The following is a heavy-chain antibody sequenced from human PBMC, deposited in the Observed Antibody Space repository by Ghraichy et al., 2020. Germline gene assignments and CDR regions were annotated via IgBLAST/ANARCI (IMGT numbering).Heavy chain of an antibody. CDR3: ARGWGRFDY. D-gene: IGHD2-21*02. CDR1: GFAYNSYW. CDR2: IKYDGSAE. J-gene: IGHJ4*02. V-gene: IGHV3-7*01. Sequence: GSPRLSCAASGFAYNSYWMNWVRQAPGKGLEWVAYIKYDGSAEYYVDSVKGRFAISRDNAKNSLFLQMNSLRAEDTAVYYCARGWGRFDYWGQGTLVTVSS.